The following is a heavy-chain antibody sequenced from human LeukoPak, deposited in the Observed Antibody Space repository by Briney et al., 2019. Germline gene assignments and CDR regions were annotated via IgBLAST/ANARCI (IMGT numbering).Heavy chain of an antibody. CDR1: GGTFSSYA. Sequence: SVKVSCKASGGTFSSYAISWVRQAPGQGLEWMGRIIPNLGMALYAQKFKGRVTITADKSPSTAYMELSSLTSEDTAVYFCARDLVCTMNCKDSWGQGTLVTAS. V-gene: IGHV1-69*04. CDR2: IIPNLGMA. J-gene: IGHJ4*02. D-gene: IGHD2-2*01. CDR3: ARDLVCTMNCKDS.